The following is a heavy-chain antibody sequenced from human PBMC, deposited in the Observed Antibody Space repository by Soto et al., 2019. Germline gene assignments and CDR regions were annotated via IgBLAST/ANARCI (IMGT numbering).Heavy chain of an antibody. CDR3: ARVPSP. V-gene: IGHV4-30-2*01. J-gene: IGHJ5*02. CDR1: GFSISSGGYS. CDR2: IYHSGST. Sequence: SETLPLTCAFSGFSISSGGYSWSWIRQPPGKGLEWIGYIYHSGSTYYNPSLKSRVTISVDRSKNQFSLKLSSVTAADTAVYYCARVPSPWGLGTVVTVSS.